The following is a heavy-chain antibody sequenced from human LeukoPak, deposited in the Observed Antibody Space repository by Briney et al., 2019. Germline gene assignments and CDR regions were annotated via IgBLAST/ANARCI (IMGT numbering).Heavy chain of an antibody. Sequence: PGGSLRLSCAASGFTFSSYGMHWVRQAPGKGLEWVAFIRYDGSNKYYADSVKGRFTISRDNSKNTLYLQMNSLRAEDTAVYYCARDLPDNYYGSGSYYNGWGFDYWGQGTLVTVSS. D-gene: IGHD3-10*01. CDR2: IRYDGSNK. CDR1: GFTFSSYG. J-gene: IGHJ4*02. CDR3: ARDLPDNYYGSGSYYNGWGFDY. V-gene: IGHV3-30*02.